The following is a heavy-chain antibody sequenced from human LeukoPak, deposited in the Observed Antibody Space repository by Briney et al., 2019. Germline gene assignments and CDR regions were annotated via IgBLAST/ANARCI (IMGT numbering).Heavy chain of an antibody. D-gene: IGHD3-10*01. J-gene: IGHJ5*02. CDR2: IYYSGST. Sequence: PSETLSLTCTVSGYSITSAYYWGWIRQPPGKGLEWIGYIYYSGSTNYKPSLKSRVTISVDTSKNQFSLKLSSVTAADTAVYYCARGGYYGSENDFRFDPWGQGTLVTVSS. CDR3: ARGGYYGSENDFRFDP. V-gene: IGHV4-61*01. CDR1: GYSITSAYY.